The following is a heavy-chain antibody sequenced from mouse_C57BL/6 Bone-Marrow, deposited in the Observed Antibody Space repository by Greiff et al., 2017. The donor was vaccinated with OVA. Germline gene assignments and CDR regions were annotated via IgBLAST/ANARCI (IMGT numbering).Heavy chain of an antibody. Sequence: EVKLVESGPGLVKPSQSLSLTCSVTGYSITSGYYWNWIRQFPGNKLEWMGYISYDGSNNYNPSLKNRISITRDTSKNQFFLKLNSVTTEDTATYYCARDGYLYYFDYWGQGTTLTVSS. D-gene: IGHD2-2*01. V-gene: IGHV3-6*01. CDR3: ARDGYLYYFDY. CDR1: GYSITSGYY. CDR2: ISYDGSN. J-gene: IGHJ2*01.